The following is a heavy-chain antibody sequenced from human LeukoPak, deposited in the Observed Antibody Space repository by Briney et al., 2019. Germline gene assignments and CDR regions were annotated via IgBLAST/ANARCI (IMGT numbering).Heavy chain of an antibody. CDR3: ARDGDTYGYYYYGLDV. J-gene: IGHJ6*04. V-gene: IGHV1-2*02. CDR2: INTNSGGT. D-gene: IGHD5-18*01. CDR1: VSTFTVYY. Sequence: ASVTVSFTSSVSTFTVYYMHWVRHAPGQGLELMGWINTNSGGTKYAQTFKGRVTITRDTSISTAYMELSSLRSDDTAVYYCARDGDTYGYYYYGLDVWGEGTTVTVSS.